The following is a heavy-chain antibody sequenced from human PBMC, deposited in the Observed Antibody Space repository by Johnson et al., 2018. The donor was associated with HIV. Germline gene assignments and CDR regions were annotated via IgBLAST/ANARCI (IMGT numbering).Heavy chain of an antibody. CDR2: ISYDGSNK. D-gene: IGHD6-25*01. CDR3: AKGGVAAAKGAFDI. CDR1: GFTFSSYG. V-gene: IGHV3-30*18. J-gene: IGHJ3*02. Sequence: QVQLVESGGGVVQPGRSLRLSCAASGFTFSSYGMHWVRQAPGKGLEWVAVISYDGSNKYYADSVKGRFTISRDNSKNSLYLQMNSLRTEDTALYYCAKGGVAAAKGAFDIWGQGTMVTVSS.